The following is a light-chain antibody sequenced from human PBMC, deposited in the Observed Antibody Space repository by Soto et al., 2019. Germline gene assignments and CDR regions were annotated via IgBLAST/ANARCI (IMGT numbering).Light chain of an antibody. V-gene: IGLV2-14*01. J-gene: IGLJ1*01. CDR2: DVS. CDR1: SSDVGGYNC. Sequence: QSVLTQPASVSGSPGQSITISCTGTSSDVGGYNCVSWYQQHPGKAPKLMIYDVSNRPSGVSNRFSGSKSGNTASLTISGLQAEDEADYYSSSYASTITLXVFXTGTKVTV. CDR3: SSYASTITLXV.